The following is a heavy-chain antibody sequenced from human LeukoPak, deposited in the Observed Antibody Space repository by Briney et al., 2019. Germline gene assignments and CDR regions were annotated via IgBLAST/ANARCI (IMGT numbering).Heavy chain of an antibody. CDR3: ARVESNYYYMDV. CDR1: GFTFDYHG. CDR2: INWNGGST. J-gene: IGHJ6*03. V-gene: IGHV3-20*04. Sequence: PGGSLRLSCAASGFTFDYHGLSWVRQAPGKGLEWVSGINWNGGSTGYADSVKGRFTIFRDNSKNSLYLQMNSLRAEDTALYYCARVESNYYYMDVWGKGTTVTVSS. D-gene: IGHD3-3*01.